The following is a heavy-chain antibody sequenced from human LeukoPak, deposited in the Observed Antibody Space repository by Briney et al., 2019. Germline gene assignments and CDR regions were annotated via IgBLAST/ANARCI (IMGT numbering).Heavy chain of an antibody. CDR3: ARDPSPAGPEY. V-gene: IGHV3-53*01. Sequence: PGGSLSLSCAASGFPFSNNYMSGVRQAPGKGLGWGSVIYSGGNTYYADSVEGRFTISRDNSKNTLYLQMTSLRAYVTAVYYCARDPSPAGPEYWGQGTLVTVSS. D-gene: IGHD1-14*01. J-gene: IGHJ4*02. CDR1: GFPFSNNY. CDR2: IYSGGNT.